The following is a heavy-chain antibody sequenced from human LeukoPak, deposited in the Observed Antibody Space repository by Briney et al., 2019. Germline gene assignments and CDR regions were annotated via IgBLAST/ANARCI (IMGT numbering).Heavy chain of an antibody. V-gene: IGHV3-33*01. CDR1: GFTFSSYG. CDR2: IWYDGSNK. Sequence: GRSLRLSCAASGFTFSSYGMHRVRQAPGKGLEWVAVIWYDGSNKYYADSVKGRFTISRDNSKNTLYLQMNSLRAEDTAVYYCARDRYSYGSRDFDYWGQGTLVTVSS. J-gene: IGHJ4*02. D-gene: IGHD5-18*01. CDR3: ARDRYSYGSRDFDY.